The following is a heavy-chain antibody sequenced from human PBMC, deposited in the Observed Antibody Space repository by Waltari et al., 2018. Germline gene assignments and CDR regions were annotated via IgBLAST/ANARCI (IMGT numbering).Heavy chain of an antibody. D-gene: IGHD2-21*01. V-gene: IGHV4-39*01. CDR2: ISYRGAT. Sequence: QLQLQESGPGLVTPSETLSLTCTVSGDSLTRDIYYWGGIRQPPGKGLEWIATISYRGATYYSPSLKSRVTISIDTSKNQFSLKVTSVTAADTAVYYCARQGYCGGDCYSDTWGQGTLVTVSP. CDR1: GDSLTRDIYY. CDR3: ARQGYCGGDCYSDT. J-gene: IGHJ5*02.